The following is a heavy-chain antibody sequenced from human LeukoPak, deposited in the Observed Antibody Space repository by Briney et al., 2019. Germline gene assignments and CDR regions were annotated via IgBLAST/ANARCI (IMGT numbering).Heavy chain of an antibody. V-gene: IGHV4-34*01. CDR2: INHSGST. CDR1: GGSFSGYY. CDR3: ARRHGFYYYMDV. J-gene: IGHJ6*03. Sequence: SETLSLTCAVYGGSFSGYYWSWIRQPPGKGLEWIGEINHSGSTNYNPSLKSRVTISVDTSKNQFSLKLSSVTAADTAVYYCARRHGFYYYMDVWGKGTTVTISS.